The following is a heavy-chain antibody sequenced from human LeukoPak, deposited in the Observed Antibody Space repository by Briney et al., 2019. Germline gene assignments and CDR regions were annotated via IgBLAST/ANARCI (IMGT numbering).Heavy chain of an antibody. CDR3: ARDSSDSSGWYWVLYYFDY. CDR2: IKQDGSEK. CDR1: GFTFSNAW. Sequence: PGGSLRLSCAASGFTFSNAWMSWVRQAPGKGLEWVANIKQDGSEKYYVDSVKGRFTISRDNAKNSLYLQMNSLRAEDTAVYYCARDSSDSSGWYWVLYYFDYWGQGTLVTVSS. V-gene: IGHV3-7*03. J-gene: IGHJ4*02. D-gene: IGHD6-19*01.